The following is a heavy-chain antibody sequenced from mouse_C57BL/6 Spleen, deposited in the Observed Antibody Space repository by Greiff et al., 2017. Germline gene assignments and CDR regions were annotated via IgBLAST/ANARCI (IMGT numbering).Heavy chain of an antibody. CDR1: GYTFTSYW. CDR2: IDPSDSYT. D-gene: IGHD1-1*01. CDR3: ASGTTVVAYYDMDD. Sequence: QVQLQQPGAELVMPGASVKLSCKASGYTFTSYWMHWVKQRPGQGLEWIGEIDPSDSYTNYNQKFKGKSTLTVDQSSSTAYMQLSSLTSEDSAVXYCASGTTVVAYYDMDDWGPGTSVTVSS. J-gene: IGHJ4*01. V-gene: IGHV1-69*01.